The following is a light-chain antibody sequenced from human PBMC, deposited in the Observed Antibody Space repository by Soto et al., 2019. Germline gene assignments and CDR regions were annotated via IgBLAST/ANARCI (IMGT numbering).Light chain of an antibody. CDR3: SLYVGSDNWL. CDR2: EVS. V-gene: IGLV2-8*01. CDR1: SSDVGGYNY. Sequence: QSALTQPPSASGSPGQSVTISCTGTSSDVGGYNYVSWYQQHPGKAPKLMIYEVSKRPSGVPDRFSGSKSGNTASLTVSGLQAEDEADYYCSLYVGSDNWLFGGGTKVTVL. J-gene: IGLJ2*01.